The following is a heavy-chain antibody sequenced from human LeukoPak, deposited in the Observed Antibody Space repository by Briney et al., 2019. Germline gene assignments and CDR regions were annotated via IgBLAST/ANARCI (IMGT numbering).Heavy chain of an antibody. CDR1: GGSISSYY. CDR3: ARDRVGGATAAFDI. D-gene: IGHD1-26*01. V-gene: IGHV4-59*13. J-gene: IGHJ3*02. Sequence: PSETLSLTCTVSGGSISSYYWSWVRQPPGKGLEWIGFIYYGGSTNYNPSLKSRVAISVGRSKNQFSLKLSSVTAADTAVYYCARDRVGGATAAFDIWGQGTMVTASS. CDR2: IYYGGST.